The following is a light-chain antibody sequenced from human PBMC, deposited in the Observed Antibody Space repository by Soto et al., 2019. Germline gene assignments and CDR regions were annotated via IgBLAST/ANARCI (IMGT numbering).Light chain of an antibody. J-gene: IGLJ3*02. CDR1: SSNIGSNY. CDR2: RNN. V-gene: IGLV1-47*01. Sequence: QSVLTQPPSASGTPGQRVTISCSGSSSNIGSNYVYWYQQLPGTAPXLXXYRNNQRPSXVXXXXSXSXXXXXXXXXXSGLRSEDEADYYCAAWDDSLSGWVFGGGTKLTVL. CDR3: AAWDDSLSGWV.